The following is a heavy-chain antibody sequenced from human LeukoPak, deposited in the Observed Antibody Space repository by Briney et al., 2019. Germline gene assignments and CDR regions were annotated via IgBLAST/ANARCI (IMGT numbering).Heavy chain of an antibody. CDR2: ISASAAMT. V-gene: IGHV3-23*01. Sequence: GRSLRLSCTASGFTFGDYAMTWVRQAPGKGLEWVSSISASAAMTYYADSVKGRFTVSRDNSNNRLYLHMSGLTAADTAVYYCAKDRSIGTYYTFDHWGQGSLVTVSS. CDR1: GFTFGDYA. J-gene: IGHJ4*02. CDR3: AKDRSIGTYYTFDH. D-gene: IGHD1-26*01.